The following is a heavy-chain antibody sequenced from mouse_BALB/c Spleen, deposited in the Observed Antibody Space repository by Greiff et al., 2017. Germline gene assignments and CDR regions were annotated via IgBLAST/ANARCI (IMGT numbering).Heavy chain of an antibody. CDR2: ISSGGSYT. CDR3: TRDPPDAATWFAY. J-gene: IGHJ3*01. Sequence: EVMLVESGGGLVKPGGSLKLSCAASGFTFSSYTMSWVRQTPEKRLVWVATISSGGSYTYYPDSVKGRFTISRDNAKNTLYLQMSSLKSENTAMYCGTRDPPDAATWFAYGGQGTLVTVSA. V-gene: IGHV5-6-4*01. D-gene: IGHD1-2*01. CDR1: GFTFSSYT.